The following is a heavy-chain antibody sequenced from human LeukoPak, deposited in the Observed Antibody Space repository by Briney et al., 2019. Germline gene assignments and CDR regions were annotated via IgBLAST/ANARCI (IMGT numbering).Heavy chain of an antibody. CDR2: INHSGST. CDR1: GGSFSGYY. CDR3: ARGRGYGDYPPTYYYYGMDV. D-gene: IGHD4-17*01. J-gene: IGHJ6*02. Sequence: SETLSLTCAVYGGSFSGYYWSWIRQPPGKGLEWIGEINHSGSTNYNPSLKSRVTISVDTSKNQFSLKLSSVTAADTAVYYCARGRGYGDYPPTYYYYGMDVWGQGTTVTVSS. V-gene: IGHV4-34*01.